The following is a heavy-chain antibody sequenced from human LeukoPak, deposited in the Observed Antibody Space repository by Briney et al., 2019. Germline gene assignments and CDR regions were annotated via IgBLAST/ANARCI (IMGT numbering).Heavy chain of an antibody. CDR3: VSSSSGWYIGIDY. V-gene: IGHV3-74*01. Sequence: GGSLRLSCAASGFTFSSYWRHWVRQAPGKGLVWVSRINSDGSSTSYADSVKGRFTISRDNAKNTLYLQMNSLRAEDTAVYYCVSSSSGWYIGIDYWGQRTLVTVSS. CDR2: INSDGSST. J-gene: IGHJ4*02. CDR1: GFTFSSYW. D-gene: IGHD6-19*01.